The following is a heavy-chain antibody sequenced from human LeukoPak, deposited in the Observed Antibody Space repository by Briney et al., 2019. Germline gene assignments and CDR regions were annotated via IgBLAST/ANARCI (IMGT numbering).Heavy chain of an antibody. CDR1: GFTFSSYA. D-gene: IGHD3-10*01. Sequence: PGGSLRLSCAASGFTFSSYAMSWVRQAPGKGLEWVSAISGSGGSTYYADSVKGRFTISRDNSKNTLYLQMNSLRAEDTAVYYCAKGRDYGSGSYCDYWGQGTLVTVSS. V-gene: IGHV3-23*01. J-gene: IGHJ4*02. CDR3: AKGRDYGSGSYCDY. CDR2: ISGSGGST.